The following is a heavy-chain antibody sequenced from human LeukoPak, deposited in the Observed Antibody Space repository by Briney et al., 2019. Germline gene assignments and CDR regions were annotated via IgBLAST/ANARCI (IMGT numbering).Heavy chain of an antibody. Sequence: SETLSLTCTVSGGSISPYYWNWIRQPPGKGLEWIGRIYSSGDTNYNASLESRVTVSVDTSKNQFSLKVTSVTAADTAVYYCARGRRQRTSAPFDIWGQGAMVTVSS. CDR3: ARGRRQRTSAPFDI. CDR2: IYSSGDT. V-gene: IGHV4-4*07. CDR1: GGSISPYY. J-gene: IGHJ3*02. D-gene: IGHD2-8*02.